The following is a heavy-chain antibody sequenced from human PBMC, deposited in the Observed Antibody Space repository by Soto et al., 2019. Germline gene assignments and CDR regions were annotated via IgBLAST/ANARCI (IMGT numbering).Heavy chain of an antibody. Sequence: PGGSLRLSCAASGFTFSSYAMSWVRQAPGKGLEWVSAISGSGGSTYYADSVKGRFTISRDNSKNTLYLQMNSLRAEDTALYYCAKNPSNQLLFAYWGQGTLVTGSS. D-gene: IGHD2-2*01. CDR3: AKNPSNQLLFAY. V-gene: IGHV3-23*01. J-gene: IGHJ4*02. CDR1: GFTFSSYA. CDR2: ISGSGGST.